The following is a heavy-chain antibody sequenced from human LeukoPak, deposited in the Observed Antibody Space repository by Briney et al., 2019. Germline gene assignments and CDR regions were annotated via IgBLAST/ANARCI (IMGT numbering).Heavy chain of an antibody. CDR2: IRSKAYGGTT. V-gene: IGHV3-49*04. CDR1: GFTFGDYA. Sequence: GGSLRLSCTASGFTFGDYAMSWVRQAPGKGLEWVGFIRSKAYGGTTEYAASVKGRFTISRDDFKSIAYLQMNSLKTEDTAVYYCTRDHHSSSWFPYYFDYWGQGTLVTVSS. J-gene: IGHJ4*02. CDR3: TRDHHSSSWFPYYFDY. D-gene: IGHD6-13*01.